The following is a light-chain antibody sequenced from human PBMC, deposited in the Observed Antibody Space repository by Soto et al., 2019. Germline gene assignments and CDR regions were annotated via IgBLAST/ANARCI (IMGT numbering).Light chain of an antibody. Sequence: QSVLTQPASVSASPGQSITISCTGTSSDVGAYNYVSWYQQPPGKAPTLIIYDVAVRPSGVSSRFSGSKSANTASLTISGLQAEDEGDYYCTAYTTRTIVAFGGGTKVTVL. CDR1: SSDVGAYNY. CDR2: DVA. J-gene: IGLJ2*01. CDR3: TAYTTRTIVA. V-gene: IGLV2-14*01.